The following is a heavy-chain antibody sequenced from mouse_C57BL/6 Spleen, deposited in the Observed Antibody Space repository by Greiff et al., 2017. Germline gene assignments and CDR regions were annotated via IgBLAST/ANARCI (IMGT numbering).Heavy chain of an antibody. CDR3: ARRLLQYYYAMDY. Sequence: QVQLQQPGAELVKPGASVKLSCKASGYTFTSYWMQWVKQRPGQGLEWIGEIDPSDSYTNDNQKFKGKATLTVDTSSSTAYMQLSSLTSEDSAVYYCARRLLQYYYAMDYWGQGTSVTVSS. CDR1: GYTFTSYW. V-gene: IGHV1-50*01. D-gene: IGHD2-3*01. J-gene: IGHJ4*01. CDR2: IDPSDSYT.